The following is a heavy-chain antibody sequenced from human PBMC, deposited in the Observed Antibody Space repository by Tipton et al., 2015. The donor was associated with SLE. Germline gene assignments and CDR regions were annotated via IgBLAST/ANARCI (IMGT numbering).Heavy chain of an antibody. CDR1: GGSFSGYY. J-gene: IGHJ4*02. CDR3: ARDGGWSGVDI. D-gene: IGHD6-19*01. Sequence: TLSLTCTVYGGSFSGYYWSWIRQPPGKGLEWIGSIYYSGSTYYNPSLKSRVTISVDTSKNQFSLKLNSVTAADTAVFYCARDGGWSGVDIWGQGTLVTVSS. CDR2: IYYSGST. V-gene: IGHV4-59*12.